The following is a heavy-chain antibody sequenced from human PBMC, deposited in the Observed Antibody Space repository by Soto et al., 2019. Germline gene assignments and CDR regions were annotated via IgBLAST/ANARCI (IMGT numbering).Heavy chain of an antibody. J-gene: IGHJ3*02. CDR1: WCVIRSYY. Sequence: TLSLTSSFAWCVIRSYYLGWIRQPPGKGLEWIGYIYYSGSTYYNPSLKSRVTISVDRSKNQFSLKLSSVTAADTAVYYCARGDYGDDDFDIWGQGTMVT. CDR3: ARGDYGDDDFDI. V-gene: IGHV4-59*12. D-gene: IGHD4-17*01. CDR2: IYYSGST.